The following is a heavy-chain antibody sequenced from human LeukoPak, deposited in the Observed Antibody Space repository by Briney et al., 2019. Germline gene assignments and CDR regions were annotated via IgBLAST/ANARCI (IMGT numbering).Heavy chain of an antibody. V-gene: IGHV4-59*01. J-gene: IGHJ4*02. CDR3: AKKGGLFDY. Sequence: SETLSLTCTVSGGSIRYYYWSWIRQSPGKGLEWIGYIYYNGSTNYNPSLKSPVTISVDMSKNQFSLKMSSVTAADTAVYYCAKKGGLFDYWGQGRLVTVSS. CDR2: IYYNGST. D-gene: IGHD2-15*01. CDR1: GGSIRYYY.